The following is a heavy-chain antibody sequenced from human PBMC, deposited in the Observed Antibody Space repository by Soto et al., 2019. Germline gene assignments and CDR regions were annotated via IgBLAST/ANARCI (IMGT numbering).Heavy chain of an antibody. CDR3: AKGSYYDFWSGEGHYYYMDV. D-gene: IGHD3-3*01. CDR1: GFTFSSYA. CDR2: ISGSGGST. V-gene: IGHV3-23*01. J-gene: IGHJ6*03. Sequence: GGSLRLSCAASGFTFSSYAMSWVRQAPGKGLEWVSAISGSGGSTYYADSVKGRFTISRDNSKNTLYLQMNSLRAEDTAVYYCAKGSYYDFWSGEGHYYYMDVWGKGTTVTVSS.